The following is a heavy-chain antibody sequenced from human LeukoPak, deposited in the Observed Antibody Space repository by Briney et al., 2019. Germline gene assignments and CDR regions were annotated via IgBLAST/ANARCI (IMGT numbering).Heavy chain of an antibody. CDR1: GFTFSSYA. CDR3: ASQVIWFGERKLSVDY. D-gene: IGHD3-10*01. V-gene: IGHV3-23*01. J-gene: IGHJ4*02. Sequence: GGSLRLSCAASGFTFSSYAMSWVRQAQGKGLEWVSAISGSGGSTYYADSVKGRFTISRDNSKNTLYLQMNSLRAEDTAVYYCASQVIWFGERKLSVDYWGQGTLVTVSS. CDR2: ISGSGGST.